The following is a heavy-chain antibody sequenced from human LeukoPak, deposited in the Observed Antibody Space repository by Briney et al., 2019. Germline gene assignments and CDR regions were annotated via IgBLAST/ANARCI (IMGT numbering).Heavy chain of an antibody. Sequence: SETLSLTCTVSGGSISSGGYYWSWIRQPPGKGLEWIGYIYHSGSTYYNPSLKSRVTISVDRSKNQFSLKLSSVTAADTAVYYCARDAYSSGWFEATDAFDIWGQGTMVTVSS. V-gene: IGHV4-30-2*01. CDR1: GGSISSGGYY. CDR3: ARDAYSSGWFEATDAFDI. D-gene: IGHD6-19*01. J-gene: IGHJ3*02. CDR2: IYHSGST.